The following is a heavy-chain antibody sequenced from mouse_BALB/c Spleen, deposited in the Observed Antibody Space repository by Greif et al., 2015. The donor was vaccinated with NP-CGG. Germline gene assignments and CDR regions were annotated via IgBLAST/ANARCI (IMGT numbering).Heavy chain of an antibody. CDR1: GYTFTSYT. CDR2: INPSSGYT. J-gene: IGHJ3*01. D-gene: IGHD2-3*01. Sequence: QVQLQQSGAELARPGASVKMSCKASGYTFTSYTMHWVKQRPGQGLEWIGYINPSSGYTSYNQKFKDKATLTADKSSSTAYMQLSSLTSEDSAVYYCARQLYDGYPFAYWGQGTLVTVSA. V-gene: IGHV1-4*01. CDR3: ARQLYDGYPFAY.